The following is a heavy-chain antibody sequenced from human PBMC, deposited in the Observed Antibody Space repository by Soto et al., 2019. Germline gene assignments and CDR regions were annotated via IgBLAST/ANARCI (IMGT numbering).Heavy chain of an antibody. CDR1: GYTFTSYD. J-gene: IGHJ4*02. CDR2: MNPNSGNT. D-gene: IGHD3-22*01. V-gene: IGHV1-8*01. CDR3: ARGREYYDSSGYLPDY. Sequence: QVQLVQSGAEVKKPGASVKVSCKASGYTFTSYDINWVRQATGQGLEWMGWMNPNSGNTGYAQKFQGRVTMTRNTSISTDYKGMSSLRSEDTAVYYCARGREYYDSSGYLPDYWGQGTLVTVSS.